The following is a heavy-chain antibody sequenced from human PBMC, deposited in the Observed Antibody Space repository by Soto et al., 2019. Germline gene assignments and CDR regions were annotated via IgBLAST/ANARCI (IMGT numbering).Heavy chain of an antibody. J-gene: IGHJ4*02. CDR1: GGSFSGYY. CDR2: INHSGGT. V-gene: IGHV4-34*01. D-gene: IGHD3-3*01. CDR3: ARGHYDLWSGYRPRGHFDY. Sequence: SETLSLTCGVYGGSFSGYYWSWIRQPPGQGPEWIGEINHSGGTNYNPSLKSRVTISVDTSKNQFSLNLSSVTAADTAVYYCARGHYDLWSGYRPRGHFDYWGQGALVTVSS.